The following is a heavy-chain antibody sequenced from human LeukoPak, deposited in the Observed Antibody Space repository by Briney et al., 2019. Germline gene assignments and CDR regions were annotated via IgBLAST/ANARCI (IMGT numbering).Heavy chain of an antibody. V-gene: IGHV3-23*01. CDR1: GFTFSSYA. Sequence: GGSLRLSCAASGFTFSSYAMSWVRQAPGKGLEWVSAISGSGGSTYYADSVKGRFTISRDNSKNTLYLQMNSLRAEDTAVYYCAKWPGTGAGTRFSWFDPWGQGTLVTVSS. J-gene: IGHJ5*02. CDR3: AKWPGTGAGTRFSWFDP. CDR2: ISGSGGST. D-gene: IGHD6-19*01.